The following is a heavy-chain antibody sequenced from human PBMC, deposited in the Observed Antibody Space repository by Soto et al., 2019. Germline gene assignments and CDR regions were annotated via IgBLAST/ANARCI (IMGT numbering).Heavy chain of an antibody. D-gene: IGHD2-21*02. CDR2: IYPDDSDT. CDR3: AIGGDWFFFDI. V-gene: IGHV5-51*01. Sequence: PGESLKISCKGSGYSFSNYWIGWVRQMPGKGLEWMGIIYPDDSDTRYNPSFQGQVTISADKSISTAYLQWSSLKASDTAMYYCAIGGDWFFFDIWAQGTMVTVSS. CDR1: GYSFSNYW. J-gene: IGHJ3*02.